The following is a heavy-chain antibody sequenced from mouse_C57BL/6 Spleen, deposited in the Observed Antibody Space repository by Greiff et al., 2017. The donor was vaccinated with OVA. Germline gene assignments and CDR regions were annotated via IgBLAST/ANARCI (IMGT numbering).Heavy chain of an antibody. J-gene: IGHJ2*01. Sequence: EVQRVESGGGLVQPGGSMKLSCAASGFTFSDAWMDWVRQSPEKGLEWVAEIRNKANNHATYYAESVKGRFTISRDDSKSSVYLQMNSLRAEDTGIYYCTRDYGPYFDYWGQGTTLTVSS. CDR2: IRNKANNHAT. V-gene: IGHV6-6*01. D-gene: IGHD1-1*01. CDR3: TRDYGPYFDY. CDR1: GFTFSDAW.